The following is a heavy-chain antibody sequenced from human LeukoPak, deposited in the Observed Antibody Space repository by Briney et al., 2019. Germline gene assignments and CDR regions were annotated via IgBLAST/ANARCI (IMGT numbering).Heavy chain of an antibody. CDR1: GFTFSSYT. J-gene: IGHJ4*02. D-gene: IGHD6-13*01. CDR2: ISDTGVST. Sequence: GGSLRLSCAAAGFTFSSYTMHWVRQAPGKGLEYVSAISDTGVSTYYADSVKGRFTISRDNSKNTLYLQMNSLRPEDTAVYYCVKDGQLGGSSWFTLYFDHWGQGTQVTVSS. V-gene: IGHV3-64*02. CDR3: VKDGQLGGSSWFTLYFDH.